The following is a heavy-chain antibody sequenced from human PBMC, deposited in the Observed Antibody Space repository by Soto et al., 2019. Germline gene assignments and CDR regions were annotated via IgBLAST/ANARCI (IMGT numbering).Heavy chain of an antibody. Sequence: QVQLQQWGAGLLKPSETLSLTCAVYGGSFSGYYWSWIRQPPGKGLEWIGEINHSGSTNYNPSLKRRVTISVDTSKNQFSLKLSSVTAADTAVYYCARGRWLQFGLDYWGQGTLVTVSS. CDR3: ARGRWLQFGLDY. CDR1: GGSFSGYY. J-gene: IGHJ4*02. D-gene: IGHD5-12*01. CDR2: INHSGST. V-gene: IGHV4-34*01.